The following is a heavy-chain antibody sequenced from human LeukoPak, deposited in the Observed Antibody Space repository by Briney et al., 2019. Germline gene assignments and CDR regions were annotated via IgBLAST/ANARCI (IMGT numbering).Heavy chain of an antibody. J-gene: IGHJ4*02. D-gene: IGHD3-3*01. CDR1: GGSISSGGYS. CDR2: IYHSGST. CDR3: ARAYDFHVDY. Sequence: PSQTLSLTCAVSGGSISSGGYSWSWIRQPPGKGLEWIGYIYHSGSTYYNPSLKSRVTISVDRSKNQFSLKLSSVTAADTAVCYCARAYDFHVDYWGQGTLVTVSS. V-gene: IGHV4-30-2*01.